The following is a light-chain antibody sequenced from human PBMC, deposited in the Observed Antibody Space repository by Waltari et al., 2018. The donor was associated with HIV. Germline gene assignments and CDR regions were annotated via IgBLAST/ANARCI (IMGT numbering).Light chain of an antibody. Sequence: QSALTQPPSASGSPGQSVTISCTGTSSDVGGYTYVSWYQQHPGKAPKLMIYEVSKRPSGVPDRFSGSKSGNTASLTVSGLQAEDEADYYCSSYAGASMVFGGGTKLTVL. CDR3: SSYAGASMV. CDR2: EVS. V-gene: IGLV2-8*01. J-gene: IGLJ3*02. CDR1: SSDVGGYTY.